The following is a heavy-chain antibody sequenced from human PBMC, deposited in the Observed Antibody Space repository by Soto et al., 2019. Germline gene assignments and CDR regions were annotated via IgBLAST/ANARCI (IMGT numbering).Heavy chain of an antibody. CDR1: GFTVRSDF. Sequence: EVQLVESGGGVVQPGGSLRLSCAASGFTVRSDFMSWVRQAPGKGLEWVSILHRDGNTYYANSVKGRFTISRDNSKNTLYLQMNSLRAVDTSVYYCATRGEWGQGTLVTVSS. CDR3: ATRGE. CDR2: LHRDGNT. V-gene: IGHV3-66*01. D-gene: IGHD2-21*01. J-gene: IGHJ4*02.